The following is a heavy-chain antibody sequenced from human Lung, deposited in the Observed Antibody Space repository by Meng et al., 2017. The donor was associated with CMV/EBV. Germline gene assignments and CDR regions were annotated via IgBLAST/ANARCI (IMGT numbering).Heavy chain of an antibody. J-gene: IGHJ4*02. V-gene: IGHV3-49*04. Sequence: GESLKISCTGSGFNFGDYGMSWVRQAPGKGLEWVGLIRTKVYGETTEYAASVKGRFAISRDDSKDIAYLQMNGLKSEDTAVYFCTREHLPVFAVGLPGDYWGQGTLVTVSS. CDR1: GFNFGDYG. CDR3: TREHLPVFAVGLPGDY. CDR2: IRTKVYGETT. D-gene: IGHD3-3*01.